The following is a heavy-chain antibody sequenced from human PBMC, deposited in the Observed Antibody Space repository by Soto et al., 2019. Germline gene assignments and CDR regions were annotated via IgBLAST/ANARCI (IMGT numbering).Heavy chain of an antibody. Sequence: QVPLVESGGVVVQPGRSLRLSCAASGFTFSSYGMHWVRQAPGKGLEWVAVIWYDGSNKYYADSVKGRFTIARDNSKNTLYLQMNSLRDEDTAVYYCAREVTVAVHNGFDPWGQGTLVTVSS. D-gene: IGHD6-19*01. CDR2: IWYDGSNK. CDR3: AREVTVAVHNGFDP. J-gene: IGHJ5*02. V-gene: IGHV3-33*01. CDR1: GFTFSSYG.